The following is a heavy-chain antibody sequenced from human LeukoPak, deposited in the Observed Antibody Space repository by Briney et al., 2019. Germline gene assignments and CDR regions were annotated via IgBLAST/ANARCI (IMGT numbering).Heavy chain of an antibody. J-gene: IGHJ4*02. V-gene: IGHV3-23*01. D-gene: IGHD2-15*01. Sequence: GGSLRLSCAASGFTFSSSAMSWVRQAPGKRLEWVSAISNNGGYTYYADSVQGRFTISRDNSKSTLCLQMNSLRAEDTAVYYCAKQLGYCSDGSCYFPYWGQGTLVTVSS. CDR1: GFTFSSSA. CDR3: AKQLGYCSDGSCYFPY. CDR2: ISNNGGYT.